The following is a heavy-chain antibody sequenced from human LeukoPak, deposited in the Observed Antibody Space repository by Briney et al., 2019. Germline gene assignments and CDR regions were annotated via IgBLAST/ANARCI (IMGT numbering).Heavy chain of an antibody. CDR2: ISSSSSYI. Sequence: GGSLRLSCAASGFTFSSYSMNWVRQAPGKGLEWVSSISSSSSYIYYADSVKGRFTISRDNAKNSLYLQTNSLRAEDTAVYYCARHNSRAFDPWGQGTLVTVSS. CDR3: ARHNSRAFDP. V-gene: IGHV3-21*01. D-gene: IGHD2/OR15-2a*01. J-gene: IGHJ5*02. CDR1: GFTFSSYS.